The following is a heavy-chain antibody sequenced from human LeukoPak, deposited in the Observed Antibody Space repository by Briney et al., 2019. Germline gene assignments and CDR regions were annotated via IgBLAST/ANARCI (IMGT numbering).Heavy chain of an antibody. CDR2: ITNSGTT. V-gene: IGHV4-59*11. Sequence: PSETLSLTCNVSGESISSHYWSWTRQSPGKGLEWIGYITNSGTTKFNPSLMSRVTISRDTSKNQISLRLSSVTAADTAVFFCASGPPAVFGPKYYFDYWGQGTLVTVSS. CDR1: GESISSHY. D-gene: IGHD3/OR15-3a*01. CDR3: ASGPPAVFGPKYYFDY. J-gene: IGHJ4*02.